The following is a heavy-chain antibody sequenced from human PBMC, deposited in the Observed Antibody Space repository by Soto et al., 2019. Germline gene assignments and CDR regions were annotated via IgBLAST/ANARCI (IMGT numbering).Heavy chain of an antibody. V-gene: IGHV3-33*01. CDR3: ARGGYSGNYYQSYYQSAMEV. Sequence: PVGSLRLSCAASGFIFSDYDMHWVRQAPGKGLEWVAVIWYDESKSYYADSVKGRFTISRDNSKNTLYLQMESLRAEDTSLYYCARGGYSGNYYQSYYQSAMEVWGQGTTVTVSS. J-gene: IGHJ6*02. CDR2: IWYDESKS. D-gene: IGHD1-26*01. CDR1: GFIFSDYD.